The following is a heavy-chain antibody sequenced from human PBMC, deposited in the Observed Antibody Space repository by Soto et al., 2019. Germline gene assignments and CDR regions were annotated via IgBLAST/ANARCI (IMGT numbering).Heavy chain of an antibody. V-gene: IGHV3-74*03. J-gene: IGHJ4*02. CDR2: INSDGTDI. CDR3: ARDTTTGLDN. CDR1: GFTFSSDW. D-gene: IGHD4-17*01. Sequence: GGSLRLSCVASGFTFSSDWMHWVRQAPGRGLVWVSRINSDGTDITYADLVKGRFTISRDNAKNTLYLQMNNLRAEDTAVYYCARDTTTGLDNWGQGTLVTVSS.